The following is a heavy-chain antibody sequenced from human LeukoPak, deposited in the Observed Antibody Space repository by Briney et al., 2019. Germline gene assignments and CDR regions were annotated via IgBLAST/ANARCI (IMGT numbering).Heavy chain of an antibody. CDR3: ATLGSGSSPFDY. J-gene: IGHJ4*02. CDR1: GYTFIGYY. Sequence: ASVKVSCKASGYTFIGYYMHWVRQAPGQGLEWMGWTNPNSGDTNYTQKFQGRATMTRDTSISTAYMEVSRLRYDDTAVYYCATLGSGSSPFDYWGQGTLVTVSS. V-gene: IGHV1-2*02. CDR2: TNPNSGDT. D-gene: IGHD3-10*01.